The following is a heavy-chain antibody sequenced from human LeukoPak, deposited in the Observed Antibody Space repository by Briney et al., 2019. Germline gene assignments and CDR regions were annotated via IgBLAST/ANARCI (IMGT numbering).Heavy chain of an antibody. CDR1: GFTFSNYN. V-gene: IGHV3-21*01. CDR2: ISASSGYI. CDR3: ARGSGVSFDP. D-gene: IGHD3-10*01. J-gene: IGHJ5*02. Sequence: GGSLRLSCVASGFTFSNYNMNWVRQAPGKGLEWVSYISASSGYIYYADSLKGRFSISRDNAKNSLYLQMNSLRADDMAVYYCARGSGVSFDPWGQGTLVTVSS.